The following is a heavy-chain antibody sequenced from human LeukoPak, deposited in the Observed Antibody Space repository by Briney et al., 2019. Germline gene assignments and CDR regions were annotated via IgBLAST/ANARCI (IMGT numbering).Heavy chain of an antibody. CDR2: IYYSGST. J-gene: IGHJ3*02. CDR1: GGSISSSSSY. CDR3: ARNYGGNTMKAFDI. D-gene: IGHD4-23*01. V-gene: IGHV4-39*07. Sequence: SETLSLTCTVSGGSISSSSSYWAWIRQPPGKGLEWIGSIYYSGSTYFNSSLKSRVTISIDTSKNQFSLKLSSVTAADTAVYYCARNYGGNTMKAFDIWGLGTMVTVSS.